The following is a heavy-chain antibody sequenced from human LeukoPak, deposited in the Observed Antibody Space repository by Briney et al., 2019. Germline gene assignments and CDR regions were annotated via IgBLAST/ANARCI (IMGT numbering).Heavy chain of an antibody. Sequence: GGSLRLSCVAPGFTFSSYAMSWVRQAPGKGLEWVSAISGSGGSTYYADSVKGRFTISRDNSKNTLYLQMNSLRAEDTAVYYCAKDLEGSLGYWGQGTLVTVSS. CDR1: GFTFSSYA. V-gene: IGHV3-23*01. J-gene: IGHJ4*02. CDR2: ISGSGGST. CDR3: AKDLEGSLGY.